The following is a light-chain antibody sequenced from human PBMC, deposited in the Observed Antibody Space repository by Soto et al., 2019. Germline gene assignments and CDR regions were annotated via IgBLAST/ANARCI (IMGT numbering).Light chain of an antibody. V-gene: IGKV3-20*01. CDR2: GTS. CDR3: QQYGSSSWT. J-gene: IGKJ1*01. CDR1: QSVSSGY. Sequence: ENVLTQSPGTLSLSPGERATLSCRASQSVSSGYLAWYQQKPGQAPRLLIYGTSSRATAIPDRFSGSGSGTDFTLTISRLEPEDFAVYYCQQYGSSSWTFGQGTKVDIK.